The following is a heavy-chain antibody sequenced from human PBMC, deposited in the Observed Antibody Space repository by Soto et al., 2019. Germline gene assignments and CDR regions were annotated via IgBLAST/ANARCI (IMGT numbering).Heavy chain of an antibody. V-gene: IGHV1-2*02. Sequence: VEASCKVSGPTLTDYYIHWLRQAHGQALEWMGWINPNSGGTNYAQKFQGRVTMTRETSISTAYMELSRLRSDDTAGDCCGSDRFGMGGWGQGTRVTVSS. CDR3: GSDRFGMGG. CDR1: GPTLTDYY. J-gene: IGHJ6*02. CDR2: INPNSGGT.